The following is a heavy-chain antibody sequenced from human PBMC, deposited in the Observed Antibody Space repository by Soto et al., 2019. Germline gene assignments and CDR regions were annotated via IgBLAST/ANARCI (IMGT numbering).Heavy chain of an antibody. D-gene: IGHD6-13*01. CDR2: IYYSGST. Sequence: SETLSLTCTVSGGSISSYYWSWIRQPPGKGLEWIWYIYYSGSTNYNPSLKSRVTISVYTSKNQFSLKLSSVTAADTALYYCARVTAVQDEYYYYYYMDVWGKGTTVTVSS. J-gene: IGHJ6*03. CDR3: ARVTAVQDEYYYYYYMDV. V-gene: IGHV4-59*08. CDR1: GGSISSYY.